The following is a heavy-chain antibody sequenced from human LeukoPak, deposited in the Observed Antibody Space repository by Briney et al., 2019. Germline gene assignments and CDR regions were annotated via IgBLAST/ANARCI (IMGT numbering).Heavy chain of an antibody. CDR1: GYTFTGYY. D-gene: IGHD6-13*01. CDR3: ARGIAAAGEPIDY. Sequence: ASVKVSCKASGYTFTGYYMHWVRQAPGQGLEWMGWINPNSGGTNYAQKFQGRVTMTRDTSISTAYMELRSLRSDDTAVYYCARGIAAAGEPIDYWGQGTLVTVSS. V-gene: IGHV1-2*02. J-gene: IGHJ4*02. CDR2: INPNSGGT.